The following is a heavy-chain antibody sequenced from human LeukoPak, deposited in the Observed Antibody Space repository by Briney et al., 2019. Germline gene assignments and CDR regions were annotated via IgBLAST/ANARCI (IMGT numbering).Heavy chain of an antibody. V-gene: IGHV4-34*01. J-gene: IGHJ4*02. CDR1: GGSFSDYY. D-gene: IGHD6-13*01. CDR2: VNHSGST. CDR3: ARAPAHLAAAGGDFDY. Sequence: SETLSLTCAVYGGSFSDYYWNWIRQPPGKGLEWIGEVNHSGSTNYNPSLKSRVTISVDTSKNQFSLKLTSVTAADTAVYYCARAPAHLAAAGGDFDYWGKGTLVTVSS.